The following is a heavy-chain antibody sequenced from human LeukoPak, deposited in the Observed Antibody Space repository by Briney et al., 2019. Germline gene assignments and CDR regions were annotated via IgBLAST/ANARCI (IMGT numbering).Heavy chain of an antibody. J-gene: IGHJ4*02. CDR2: IYTSGST. CDR3: ARTSYCSGSSCSPQGLSHFDY. Sequence: SETLSLTCTVSGGSISSGSYYWSWIRQPAGKGLEWIGRIYTSGSTNYNPSLKSRVTISVDTSRNQFSLKLSSVTAADTAVYYCARTSYCSGSSCSPQGLSHFDYWGQGTLVTVSS. CDR1: GGSISSGSYY. D-gene: IGHD2-15*01. V-gene: IGHV4-61*02.